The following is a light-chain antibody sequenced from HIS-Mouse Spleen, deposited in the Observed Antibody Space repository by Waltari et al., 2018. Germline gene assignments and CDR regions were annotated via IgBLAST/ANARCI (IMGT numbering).Light chain of an antibody. CDR2: KDS. J-gene: IGLJ1*01. CDR1: ALPKQY. CDR3: QSADSSGTYV. Sequence: SYELTQPPSVSVSPGQPARITCSGDALPKQYAYWYQQKPGQAPLRVIDKDSGGPSGIPERFSGSSSGTTVTLTISGVQAEDEADYYCQSADSSGTYVFGTGTKVTVL. V-gene: IGLV3-25*03.